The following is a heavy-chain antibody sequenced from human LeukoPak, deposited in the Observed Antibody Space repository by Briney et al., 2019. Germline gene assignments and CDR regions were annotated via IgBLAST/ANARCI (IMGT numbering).Heavy chain of an antibody. J-gene: IGHJ4*02. Sequence: ASVKVSCKASGYTFTGYYMHWVRQAPGQGLEWMGWINPNSGGTNYPQKFQGMVTMTRDTSISTAYMELSRLRSDDTAVYYCARVEHVLLWFGELLRYWGQGTLVTVSS. CDR2: INPNSGGT. V-gene: IGHV1-2*02. D-gene: IGHD3-10*01. CDR3: ARVEHVLLWFGELLRY. CDR1: GYTFTGYY.